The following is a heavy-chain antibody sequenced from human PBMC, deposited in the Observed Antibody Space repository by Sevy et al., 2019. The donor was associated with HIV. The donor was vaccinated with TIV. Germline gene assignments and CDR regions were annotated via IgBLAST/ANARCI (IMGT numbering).Heavy chain of an antibody. J-gene: IGHJ4*02. CDR3: ARDVTYYDSSGYYPY. V-gene: IGHV3-48*01. Sequence: GGSLRLSCAASGFTFSSYSMNWVRQAPGKGLEWVSYISSSSSTIYYADSVKGRFTISRDNAKNSLYLQMNSLRAEDTAVYYCARDVTYYDSSGYYPYWGQGTLVTVSS. D-gene: IGHD3-22*01. CDR1: GFTFSSYS. CDR2: ISSSSSTI.